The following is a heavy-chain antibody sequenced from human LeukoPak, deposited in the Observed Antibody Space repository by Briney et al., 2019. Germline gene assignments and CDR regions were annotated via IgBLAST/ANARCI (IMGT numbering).Heavy chain of an antibody. CDR3: ARDLRLLWFGEDPRYYFDY. CDR2: INPNSGGT. Sequence: GASVKVSCKASGYTFTGYYMHWVRQAPGQGLEWMGWINPNSGGTNYAQKFQGRVTMTRDTSISTAHMELSRLRSDDTAVYYCARDLRLLWFGEDPRYYFDYWGQGTLVTVSS. V-gene: IGHV1-2*02. D-gene: IGHD3-10*01. CDR1: GYTFTGYY. J-gene: IGHJ4*02.